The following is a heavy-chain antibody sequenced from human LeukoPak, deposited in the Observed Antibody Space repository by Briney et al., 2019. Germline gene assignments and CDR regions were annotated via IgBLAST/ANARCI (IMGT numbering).Heavy chain of an antibody. CDR2: IYTSGST. Sequence: PSETLSLTCSVSGGAVSNYYWRWARQTPGKGLEWIGNIYTSGSTDYNPSLKSRVTISVDTSKNQVSLKLTSVTAADTAVYYCAHGSGNYLGFFDPWGQGTLVTVSS. D-gene: IGHD3-10*01. CDR3: AHGSGNYLGFFDP. J-gene: IGHJ5*02. CDR1: GGAVSNYY. V-gene: IGHV4-4*09.